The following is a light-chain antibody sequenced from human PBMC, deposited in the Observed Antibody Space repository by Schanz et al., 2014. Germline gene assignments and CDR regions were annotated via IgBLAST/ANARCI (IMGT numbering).Light chain of an antibody. CDR2: EGT. CDR3: CSYAGSDSWV. V-gene: IGLV2-23*01. J-gene: IGLJ2*01. Sequence: QSALTQPASVSGSPGQSITISCTGTSSDVGSYNLVSWYQQHPDKAPKLIIYEGTKRPSGVSNRFSGSESGNTASLTISGXQAEDEAGYYCCSYAGSDSWVFGGGTKLTVL. CDR1: SSDVGSYNL.